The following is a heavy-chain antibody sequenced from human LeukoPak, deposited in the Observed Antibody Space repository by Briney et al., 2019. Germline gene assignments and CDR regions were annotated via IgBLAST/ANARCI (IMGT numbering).Heavy chain of an antibody. D-gene: IGHD1-26*01. V-gene: IGHV4-39*01. Sequence: NPSETLSLTCIVSVGSISSSSYYWGWIRQPPGKGLEWIGSIYYSGSTYYNPSLKSRVTISVDTSKNQFSLKLSSVTAADTAVYYCARHVTTVVGATEAFDIWGQGTMVTVSS. CDR2: IYYSGST. CDR3: ARHVTTVVGATEAFDI. J-gene: IGHJ3*02. CDR1: VGSISSSSYY.